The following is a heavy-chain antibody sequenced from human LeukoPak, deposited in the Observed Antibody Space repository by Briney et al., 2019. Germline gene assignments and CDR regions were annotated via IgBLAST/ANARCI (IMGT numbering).Heavy chain of an antibody. V-gene: IGHV4-59*01. CDR3: ASLGCSGGSCYWFDP. Sequence: TASETLSLTCTVSGGSISSYYWSWIRQPPGKGLEWIGYIYYSGSTNYNPSPKSRVTISVDTSKNQFSLKLSSVTAADTAVYYCASLGCSGGSCYWFDPWGQGTLVTVSS. CDR1: GGSISSYY. CDR2: IYYSGST. J-gene: IGHJ5*02. D-gene: IGHD2-15*01.